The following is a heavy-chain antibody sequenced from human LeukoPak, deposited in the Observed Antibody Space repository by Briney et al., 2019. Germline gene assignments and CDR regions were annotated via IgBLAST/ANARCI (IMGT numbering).Heavy chain of an antibody. J-gene: IGHJ4*02. D-gene: IGHD6-19*01. Sequence: GGPLRLSCAASGFTFSSYYMNWVRQAPRKGLQWVACINMSANHTYYADSLKGRCTISRDNVKNSLLLQAKRRRVEDTAVYYCAKGRGSGWHTFDSWGQGTLVTVSS. CDR3: AKGRGSGWHTFDS. CDR1: GFTFSSYY. CDR2: INMSANHT. V-gene: IGHV3-21*01.